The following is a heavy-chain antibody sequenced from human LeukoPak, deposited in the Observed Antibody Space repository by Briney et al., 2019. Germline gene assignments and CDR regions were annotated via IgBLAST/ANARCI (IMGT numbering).Heavy chain of an antibody. CDR2: ISYDGSNK. CDR1: GFTFSSYG. J-gene: IGHJ4*02. D-gene: IGHD1-14*01. CDR3: AKDTRSLPDSIDY. V-gene: IGHV3-30*18. Sequence: PGGSLRLSCAASGFTFSSYGMHWVRKAPGKGLEWVAVISYDGSNKYYADSVKGRFTISRDNSKNTLYLQMNSLRAEDTAVYYCAKDTRSLPDSIDYWGQGTLVTVSS.